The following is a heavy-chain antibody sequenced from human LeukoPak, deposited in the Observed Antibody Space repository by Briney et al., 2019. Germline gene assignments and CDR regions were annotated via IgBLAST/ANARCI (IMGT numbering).Heavy chain of an antibody. CDR3: ARAPAYYGDWYFDL. Sequence: SETLSLTCTVSGGSISTSNYYWGWIRQPPGKGLEWIGNIFYSGSTYYSPSLKGRVTISLDTSRNQFSLKLNSVTAADTAVYYCARAPAYYGDWYFDLWGRGTLVTVSS. CDR1: GGSISTSNYY. V-gene: IGHV4-39*07. J-gene: IGHJ2*01. D-gene: IGHD4-17*01. CDR2: IFYSGST.